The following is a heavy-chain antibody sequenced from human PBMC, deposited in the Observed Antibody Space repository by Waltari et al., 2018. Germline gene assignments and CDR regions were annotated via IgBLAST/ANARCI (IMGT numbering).Heavy chain of an antibody. CDR1: GGSFSGYY. J-gene: IGHJ4*02. CDR3: ARSKPYYYGSGSATNFDY. D-gene: IGHD3-10*01. V-gene: IGHV4-34*12. Sequence: QVQLQQWGAGLLKPSETLSLTCAVYGGSFSGYYWSWYRQPPGKGVAWLGEIIRSGSRTSTASLKRRVPISVDTSKDRLSLKLSSLSAAVTAVYYCARSKPYYYGSGSATNFDYWGQGTLVTVSS. CDR2: IIRSGSR.